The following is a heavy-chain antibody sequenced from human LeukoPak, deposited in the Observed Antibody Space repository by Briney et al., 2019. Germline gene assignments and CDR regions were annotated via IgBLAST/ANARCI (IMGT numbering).Heavy chain of an antibody. CDR1: GYTFTSYG. Sequence: ASVKVSCKASGYTFTSYGISWVRQAPGQGLEWMGWISAYNGNTNYAQKPQGRVTITTDTSTTTAYMELRSLRSDDTAVYYCARTPRSGTFYYFDYWGQGTLVTVSS. V-gene: IGHV1-18*01. CDR2: ISAYNGNT. J-gene: IGHJ4*02. CDR3: ARTPRSGTFYYFDY.